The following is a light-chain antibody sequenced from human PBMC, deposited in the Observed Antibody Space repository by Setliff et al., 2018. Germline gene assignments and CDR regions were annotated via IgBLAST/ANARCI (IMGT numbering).Light chain of an antibody. Sequence: QSALAQPASVSGSLGQSITISCTGTSSDVGSYNLVSWYQQHPGKAPKLMIYDVSKRPSGVSNRFSGSKSGNTASLTISGLQAEDEADYHCCSYAGSSTLNYVFGTGTKVTVL. V-gene: IGLV2-23*02. J-gene: IGLJ1*01. CDR3: CSYAGSSTLNYV. CDR2: DVS. CDR1: SSDVGSYNL.